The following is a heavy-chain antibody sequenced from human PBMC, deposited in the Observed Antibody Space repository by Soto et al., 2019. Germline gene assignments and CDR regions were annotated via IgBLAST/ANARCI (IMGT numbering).Heavy chain of an antibody. V-gene: IGHV3-23*01. CDR2: ISGSGGST. Sequence: GSLRLSCAASGFTLSSYAMSWVRQAPGKGLEWVSAISGSGGSTYYADSVKGRFTISRDNSKNTLYLQMNSLRAEDTAVYYCGKFSGYSYGYPHYFDYWGQGTLVTVSS. D-gene: IGHD5-18*01. CDR1: GFTLSSYA. CDR3: GKFSGYSYGYPHYFDY. J-gene: IGHJ4*02.